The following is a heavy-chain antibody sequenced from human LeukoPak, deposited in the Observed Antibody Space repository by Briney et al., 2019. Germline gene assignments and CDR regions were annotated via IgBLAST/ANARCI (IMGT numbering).Heavy chain of an antibody. V-gene: IGHV1-69*05. CDR3: ARVGAVAGKFDY. Sequence: SVKVSCKASGGTFSSYAISWVRQAPGQGLEWMGGIIPIFGTANYAQKLQGRVTMTTDTSTSTAYMELRSLRSDDTAVYYCARVGAVAGKFDYWGQGTLVTVSS. CDR2: IIPIFGTA. CDR1: GGTFSSYA. J-gene: IGHJ4*02. D-gene: IGHD6-19*01.